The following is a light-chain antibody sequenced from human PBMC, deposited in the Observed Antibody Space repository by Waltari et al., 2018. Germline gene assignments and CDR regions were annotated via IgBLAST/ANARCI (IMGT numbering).Light chain of an antibody. J-gene: IGLJ2*01. CDR1: SSNIGSNH. Sequence: QSVLTQPPSASGTPGQRVTISCSGSSSNIGSNHVYWYQQRPGTAPKLLIYRNNRRPSGFPDRVSGSKAGTSASLAISGLRSEDEADYYCAVWDDSLRGVVFGGGTKLTVL. CDR2: RNN. CDR3: AVWDDSLRGVV. V-gene: IGLV1-47*01.